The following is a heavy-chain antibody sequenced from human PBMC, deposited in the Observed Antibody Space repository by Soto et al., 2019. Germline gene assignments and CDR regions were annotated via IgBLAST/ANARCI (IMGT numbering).Heavy chain of an antibody. Sequence: PGGSLRLSCAASGFTFSSYSMNWVRQAPGKGLEWVSSISSSSSYIYYADSVKGRFTISRDNAKNSLYLQMNSLRAEDTAVYYCAREKNQLTDYDYWGQGTLVTVSS. J-gene: IGHJ4*02. D-gene: IGHD3-9*01. CDR2: ISSSSSYI. V-gene: IGHV3-21*01. CDR1: GFTFSSYS. CDR3: AREKNQLTDYDY.